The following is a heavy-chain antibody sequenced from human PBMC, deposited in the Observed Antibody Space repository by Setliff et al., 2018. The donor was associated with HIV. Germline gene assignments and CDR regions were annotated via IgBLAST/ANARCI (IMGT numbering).Heavy chain of an antibody. CDR1: GQFISDGYY. J-gene: IGHJ4*02. CDR3: ARSLTKQLVLGTSREYYFGS. D-gene: IGHD6-13*01. Sequence: SETLFLTCTVSGQFISDGYYWGWIRQPPGKGLEWIGSVYHSGKTYYNPSLKSRVSISLDPSTKQVSLRLRSVTAADTAVYYCARSLTKQLVLGTSREYYFGSWGLGALVTVSS. CDR2: VYHSGKT. V-gene: IGHV4-38-2*02.